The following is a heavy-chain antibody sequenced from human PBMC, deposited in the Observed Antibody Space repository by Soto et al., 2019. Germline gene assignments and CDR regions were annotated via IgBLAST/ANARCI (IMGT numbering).Heavy chain of an antibody. CDR3: ATDKGDSYGYGSY. J-gene: IGHJ4*02. CDR1: GFTFTNSA. V-gene: IGHV1-58*01. Sequence: ASGKVSCKASGFTFTNSAVQWVRQARGQRLEWIGWIVVGSGDTNYAQKFQARVTITRDMSTTTAYMELSSLRSEDTAVYYCATDKGDSYGYGSYWGQGTLVTVSS. CDR2: IVVGSGDT. D-gene: IGHD5-18*01.